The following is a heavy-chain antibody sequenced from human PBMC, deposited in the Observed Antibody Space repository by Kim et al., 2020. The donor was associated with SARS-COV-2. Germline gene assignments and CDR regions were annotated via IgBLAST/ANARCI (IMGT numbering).Heavy chain of an antibody. CDR2: ISGTGGRT. CDR1: GFTFSSYS. D-gene: IGHD2-15*01. Sequence: GGSLRLSCAASGFTSGFTFSSYSMAWARQTPGKGLEWLSGISGTGGRTNYAESAKGRFTIARDNSKNTLHLQMNSLRVDDTATYYCAKSHCSGVSCHIDTYFDNWGQGIVVTVAS. CDR3: AKSHCSGVSCHIDTYFDN. J-gene: IGHJ4*02. V-gene: IGHV3-23*01.